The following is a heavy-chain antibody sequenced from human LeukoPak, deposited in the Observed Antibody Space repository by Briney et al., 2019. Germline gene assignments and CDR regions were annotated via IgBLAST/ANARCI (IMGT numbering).Heavy chain of an antibody. CDR3: ARVHSEIRYCSSTSACFDY. D-gene: IGHD2-2*01. CDR2: MNPNSGNT. CDR1: GYTFTSYD. J-gene: IGHJ4*02. V-gene: IGHV1-8*01. Sequence: GASVKVSCKASGYTFTSYDINWVRQATGQGLEWMGWMNPNSGNTGYAQKFQGRVTMTRNTSISTAYMELSSLRSEDTAVYYCARVHSEIRYCSSTSACFDYWGQGTLVTVSS.